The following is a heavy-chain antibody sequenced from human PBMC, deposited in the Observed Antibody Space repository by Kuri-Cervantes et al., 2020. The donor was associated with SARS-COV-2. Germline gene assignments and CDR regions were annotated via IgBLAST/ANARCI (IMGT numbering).Heavy chain of an antibody. CDR1: GFTFSGSA. J-gene: IGHJ4*02. CDR2: IRSKANSYAT. D-gene: IGHD3-16*01. CDR3: TRLDGGGSY. Sequence: LSLTCAASGFTFSGSAMHWVRQASGKGLEWVGRIRSKANSYATAYAASVKGRFTISRDDSKNTAYLQMNSLKTEDTAVYYCTRLDGGGSYWGQGTRVTCSS. V-gene: IGHV3-73*01.